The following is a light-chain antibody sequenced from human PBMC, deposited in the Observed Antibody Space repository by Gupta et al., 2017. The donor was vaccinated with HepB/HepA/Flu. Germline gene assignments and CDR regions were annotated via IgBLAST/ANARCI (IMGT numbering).Light chain of an antibody. CDR2: DVS. J-gene: IGLJ2*01. V-gene: IGLV2-14*03. CDR3: SSYTSSSTPEVV. Sequence: QSALTQPASVSGSPGQSITISCTGTSSDVGGYNYVSWYQQHPGKAPKLMIYDVSNRPSGVPNRFSGSKSGNTASLTISGLQAEDEADYYCSSYTSSSTPEVVFGGGTKLTVL. CDR1: SSDVGGYNY.